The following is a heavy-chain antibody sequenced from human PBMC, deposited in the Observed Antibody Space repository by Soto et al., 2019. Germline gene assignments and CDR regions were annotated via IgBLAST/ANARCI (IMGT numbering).Heavy chain of an antibody. J-gene: IGHJ5*02. CDR3: ARGPYYPPAMDRNWFDP. Sequence: PSETLSLTCTVSGGSISSGGYYWSWIRQHPGKGLEWIGYIYYSGSTYYNPSLRSRVTISVDTSKNQFSLKLSSVTAADTAVYYCARGPYYPPAMDRNWFDPWGQGTLVTVSS. CDR2: IYYSGST. D-gene: IGHD5-18*01. V-gene: IGHV4-31*03. CDR1: GGSISSGGYY.